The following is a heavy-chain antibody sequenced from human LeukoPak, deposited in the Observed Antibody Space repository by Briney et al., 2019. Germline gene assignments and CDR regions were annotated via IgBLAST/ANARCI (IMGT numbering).Heavy chain of an antibody. V-gene: IGHV1-69*13. Sequence: GASVKVSCKASGYTFTSYGISWVRQAPGQGLEWMGGIIPIFGTANYAQKFQGRVTITADESTSTAYMELSSLRSEDTAVYYCARDRTRGYSYGFYFDYWGQGTLVTVSS. CDR2: IIPIFGTA. CDR3: ARDRTRGYSYGFYFDY. CDR1: GYTFTSYG. J-gene: IGHJ4*02. D-gene: IGHD5-18*01.